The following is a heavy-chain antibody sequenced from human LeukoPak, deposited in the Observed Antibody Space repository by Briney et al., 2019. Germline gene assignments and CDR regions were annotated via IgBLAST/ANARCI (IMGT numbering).Heavy chain of an antibody. D-gene: IGHD5-18*01. CDR1: GGSLTSTSHY. Sequence: SETLSLTCTVSGGSLTSTSHYWDWVRQPPGKGLEWLGSIYSSGSTYYNPSLKTRVTVSFDTSKNQFSLSLTSVTAADTAVYYCTKRRGYSFGFDYYYMDVWGKGTTVTISS. CDR3: TKRRGYSFGFDYYYMDV. V-gene: IGHV4-39*01. CDR2: IYSSGST. J-gene: IGHJ6*03.